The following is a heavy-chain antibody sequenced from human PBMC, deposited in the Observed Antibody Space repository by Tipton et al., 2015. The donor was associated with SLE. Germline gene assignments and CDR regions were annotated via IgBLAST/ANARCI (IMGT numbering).Heavy chain of an antibody. Sequence: GSLRLSCAASGFTFSSYAMSWVRQAPRKGLEWVSSISGGGDSTYYADSVKDRFIVSRDNSQNTLFLHMNSLRAEDTAVYYCARIVVATIDYWGQGTLVTVSS. CDR2: ISGGGDST. CDR1: GFTFSSYA. V-gene: IGHV3-23*01. D-gene: IGHD2-15*01. CDR3: ARIVVATIDY. J-gene: IGHJ4*02.